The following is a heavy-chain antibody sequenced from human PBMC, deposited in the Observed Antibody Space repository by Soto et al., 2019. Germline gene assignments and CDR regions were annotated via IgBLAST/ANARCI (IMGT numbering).Heavy chain of an antibody. CDR3: ASGLGYCSSTRCYYYYGMDV. J-gene: IGHJ6*02. Sequence: ASVKVSCKASGGTFSSYAISWVRQAPGQGLEWMGGIIPIFGTANYAQKFQGRVTITADESTSTAYMELSSLRSEDTAVYYCASGLGYCSSTRCYYYYGMDVWGQGTTVTVSS. D-gene: IGHD2-2*01. CDR2: IIPIFGTA. CDR1: GGTFSSYA. V-gene: IGHV1-69*13.